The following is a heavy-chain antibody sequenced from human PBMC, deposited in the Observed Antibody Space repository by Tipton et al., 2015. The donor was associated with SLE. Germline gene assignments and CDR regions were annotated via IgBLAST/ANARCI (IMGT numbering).Heavy chain of an antibody. CDR2: IYTSGST. D-gene: IGHD1-26*01. J-gene: IGHJ5*02. V-gene: IGHV4-4*07. Sequence: TLSLTCTVSGGSISSYYWSWIRQPAGKGLEWIGRIYTSGSTNYNPSLKSRVTMSVDTSKNQFSLKLSSVTAADTAVYYCAREGLEWELLGWFDPWGQGTLVTVSS. CDR1: GGSISSYY. CDR3: AREGLEWELLGWFDP.